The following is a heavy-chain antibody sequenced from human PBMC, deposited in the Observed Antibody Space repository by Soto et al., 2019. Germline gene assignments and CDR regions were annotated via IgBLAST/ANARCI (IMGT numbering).Heavy chain of an antibody. CDR1: GGTFSSYA. V-gene: IGHV1-69*01. D-gene: IGHD3-3*01. CDR3: AKSIFGVVIIAPSDYYYGLDV. CDR2: IIPIFGTA. Sequence: QVQLVQSGAEVKKPGSSVKVSCKASGGTFSSYAISWVRQAPGQGLEWMGGIIPIFGTANYAQKFQGRVTITADESTSPAYMELSSLRSEDTAVYYCAKSIFGVVIIAPSDYYYGLDVWGQGTTVTVSS. J-gene: IGHJ6*02.